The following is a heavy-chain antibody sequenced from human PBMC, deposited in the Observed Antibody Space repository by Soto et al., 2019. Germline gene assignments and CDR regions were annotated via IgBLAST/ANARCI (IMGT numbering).Heavy chain of an antibody. CDR3: TRHAVIPKFQYGLDL. CDR2: IHYGGTT. V-gene: IGHV4-59*02. J-gene: IGHJ6*02. D-gene: IGHD2-2*01. Sequence: SETLSLTCTVSGGSVSGYYWSWVRQPPGKGLEWLGYIHYGGTTMYNPSVKSRVTISVDTPRNQFSLRLYSLTAADTAVYYCTRHAVIPKFQYGLDLWGQGITVTVSS. CDR1: GGSVSGYY.